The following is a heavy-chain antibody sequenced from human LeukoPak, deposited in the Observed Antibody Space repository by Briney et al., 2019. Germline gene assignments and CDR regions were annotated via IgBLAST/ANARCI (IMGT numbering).Heavy chain of an antibody. V-gene: IGHV3-30*04. J-gene: IGHJ4*02. Sequence: PGGSLRLSCAASGFTFSDCAMNWVRQAPGKGLEWVAVISFDAKNKYYADSVKGRFTISRDTSRNTLYLQMNSLRSEDTAVYYCVKGPHRDTSDYYRAFDYWGQGTLVTVSS. D-gene: IGHD3-22*01. CDR1: GFTFSDCA. CDR2: ISFDAKNK. CDR3: VKGPHRDTSDYYRAFDY.